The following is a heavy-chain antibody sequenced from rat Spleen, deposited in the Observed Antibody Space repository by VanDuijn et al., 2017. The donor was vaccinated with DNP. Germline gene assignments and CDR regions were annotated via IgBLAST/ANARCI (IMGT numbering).Heavy chain of an antibody. CDR1: GLSLTSNS. D-gene: IGHD1-1*01. CDR3: VKAPYFSQ. CDR2: INADGGIT. Sequence: VQLKESGPGLVQPSQTLSLTCTVSGLSLTSNSVSWIRQAPGKGLEWVASINADGGITYYPDSVEGRFTISRDNAEDTVYLQMNSLRSEDTATYYCVKAPYFSQWGQGVMVTVSS. J-gene: IGHJ2*01. V-gene: IGHV5-58*01.